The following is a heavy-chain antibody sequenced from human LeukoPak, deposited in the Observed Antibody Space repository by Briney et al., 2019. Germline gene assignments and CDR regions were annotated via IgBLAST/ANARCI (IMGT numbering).Heavy chain of an antibody. CDR3: ALFCTSYCDIGQ. V-gene: IGHV3-15*01. J-gene: IGHJ4*02. Sequence: GGSLRLSCAISGLTFIDAWVSWVRQAPGRGLEWVGRIKSKGDGGTTDYAAPVKGRFTILRDDSKNTLYLQMSSLKTEDTAVYYCALFCTSYCDIGQWGQGTLVTVSS. CDR1: GLTFIDAW. CDR2: IKSKGDGGTT. D-gene: IGHD3-22*01.